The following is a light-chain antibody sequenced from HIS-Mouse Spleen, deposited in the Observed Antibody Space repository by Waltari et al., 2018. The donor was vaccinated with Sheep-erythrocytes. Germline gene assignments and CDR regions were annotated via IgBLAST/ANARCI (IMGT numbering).Light chain of an antibody. CDR1: QSVSSN. CDR2: GAS. Sequence: EIVMTQSPATLSVSPGERATLSCRASQSVSSNLAWYQQNPGQATRLLIYGASTRATGIPARFSGSGSGTEFTLTISSMQSEDFAVYYCQQYNNWPATFGGGTKVEIK. CDR3: QQYNNWPAT. V-gene: IGKV3-15*01. J-gene: IGKJ4*01.